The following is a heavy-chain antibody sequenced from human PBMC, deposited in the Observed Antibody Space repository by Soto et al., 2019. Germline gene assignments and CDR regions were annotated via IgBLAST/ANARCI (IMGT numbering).Heavy chain of an antibody. CDR1: GFSLSTSGVG. D-gene: IGHD6-6*01. Sequence: QGTLKESGPTLVKPTQTLTLTCSFSGFSLSTSGVGVGWIRQPPGKALEWLAHIYWSGDEHYRPSLKTRLSITKDTSKNRVVLKMTNMDSVDTATYYCARGLASRRVFAFDIWGQGTMVTVSS. J-gene: IGHJ3*02. CDR3: ARGLASRRVFAFDI. V-gene: IGHV2-5*01. CDR2: IYWSGDE.